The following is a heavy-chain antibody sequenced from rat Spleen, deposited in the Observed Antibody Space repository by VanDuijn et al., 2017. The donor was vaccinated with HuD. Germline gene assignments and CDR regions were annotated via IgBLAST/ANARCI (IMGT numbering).Heavy chain of an antibody. V-gene: IGHV5S14*01. CDR1: GFTLSDYG. D-gene: IGHD5-1*01. Sequence: EVQLVESGGGLVQPGRSLKLSCEVSGFTLSDYGMAWVRQTPTKGLEWVASITTGGDNTYYRDSVKGRFSISRDNAKNTQYLQMDSLRSEDTATYYCARHSGTARGVMDAWGQGASVTVSS. J-gene: IGHJ4*01. CDR2: ITTGGDNT. CDR3: ARHSGTARGVMDA.